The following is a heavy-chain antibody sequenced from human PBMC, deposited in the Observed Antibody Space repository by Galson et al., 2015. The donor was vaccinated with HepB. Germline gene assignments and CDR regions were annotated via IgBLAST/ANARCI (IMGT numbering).Heavy chain of an antibody. J-gene: IGHJ6*02. CDR2: ISYDGSNK. D-gene: IGHD2-2*01. CDR3: ARDRHIVVVPAKVPSKNYYYYYGMDV. CDR1: GFTFSSYA. V-gene: IGHV3-30-3*01. Sequence: SLRLSCAASGFTFSSYAMHWVRQAPGKGLEWVAVISYDGSNKYYADSVKGRFTISRDNSKNTLYLQMNSLRAEDTAVYYCARDRHIVVVPAKVPSKNYYYYYGMDVWGQGTTVTVSS.